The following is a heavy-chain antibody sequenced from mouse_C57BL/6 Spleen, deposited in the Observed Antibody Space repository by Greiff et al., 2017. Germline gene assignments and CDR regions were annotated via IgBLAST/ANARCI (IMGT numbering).Heavy chain of an antibody. CDR2: ISSGSSTI. V-gene: IGHV5-17*01. J-gene: IGHJ3*01. D-gene: IGHD3-2*02. CDR1: GFTFSDYG. Sequence: DVKLVESGGGLVKPGGSLKLSCAASGFTFSDYGMHWVRQAPETGLELVAYISSGSSTIYYADTVKGRFTIFRDNAKNTLFLQMTRLRSEDTAMDYCARPNSSGYGAWFAYWGQGTLVTVSA. CDR3: ARPNSSGYGAWFAY.